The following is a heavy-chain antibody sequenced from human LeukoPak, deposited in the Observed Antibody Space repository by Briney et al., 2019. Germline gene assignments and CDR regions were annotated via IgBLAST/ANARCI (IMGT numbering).Heavy chain of an antibody. CDR2: ISSSGSTI. CDR3: TRRVTMVVD. CDR1: GFTFSDYY. V-gene: IGHV3-11*01. J-gene: IGHJ4*02. D-gene: IGHD3-22*01. Sequence: SGGSLRLSCAASGFTFSDYYMSWIRQAPGKGLEWVSYISSSGSTIYYADSVKGRFTISRDNSKNTVYLQMNSLRAEDTATYYCTRRVTMVVDWGQGTRVTVSS.